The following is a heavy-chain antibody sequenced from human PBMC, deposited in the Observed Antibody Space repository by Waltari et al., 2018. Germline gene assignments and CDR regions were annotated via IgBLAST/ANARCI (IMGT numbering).Heavy chain of an antibody. Sequence: EVQLVESGGGLVQPGGSLRLSCAASGFTFSSYWMCWVRQAPGKGLEWVANIKQDGSEKYYVDSVKGRFTISRDNAKNSLYLQMNSLRAEDTAVYYCARDYGDYESGDYYGMDVWGQGTTVTVSS. CDR1: GFTFSSYW. V-gene: IGHV3-7*04. J-gene: IGHJ6*02. CDR3: ARDYGDYESGDYYGMDV. D-gene: IGHD4-17*01. CDR2: IKQDGSEK.